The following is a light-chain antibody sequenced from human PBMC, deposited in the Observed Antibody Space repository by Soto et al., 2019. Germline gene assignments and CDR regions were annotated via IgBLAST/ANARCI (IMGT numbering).Light chain of an antibody. CDR2: DAS. CDR1: QSISSW. V-gene: IGKV1-5*01. CDR3: QQYNSYSSGLT. Sequence: DIQMTQSPSTLSASVGDRVTITCRASQSISSWLAWYQQKTGKAPKLLIYDASSLESGVPSRFSGSGSGTEFTLTISSLQPDEFATYYGQQYNSYSSGLTFGGGTKVDIK. J-gene: IGKJ4*01.